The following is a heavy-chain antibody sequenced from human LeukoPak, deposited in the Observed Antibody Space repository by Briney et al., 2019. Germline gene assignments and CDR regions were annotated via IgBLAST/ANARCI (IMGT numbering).Heavy chain of an antibody. CDR2: IASDGGHT. V-gene: IGHV3-30-3*01. CDR3: ARERQDTILHSGAFDI. D-gene: IGHD2-21*01. J-gene: IGHJ3*02. Sequence: QPGRSLRLPCAASGFTFSTYFMHWVRQAPGKGLEWVADIASDGGHTFYVESVKGRFTISRDNSKNTLYLQMNSLRAEDTAVYFCARERQDTILHSGAFDIWGQGTMVTVSS. CDR1: GFTFSTYF.